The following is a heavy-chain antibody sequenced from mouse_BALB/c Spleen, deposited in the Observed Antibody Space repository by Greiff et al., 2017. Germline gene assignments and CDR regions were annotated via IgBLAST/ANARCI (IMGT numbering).Heavy chain of an antibody. Sequence: EVKLVESGGGLVQPGGSLKLSCAASGFTFSSYTMSWVRQTPEKRLEWVAYISNGGGSTYYPDTVKGRFTISRDNAKNTLYLQMSSLKSEDTAMYYCARPSRVYDGYYERAWFAYWGQGTLVTVSA. V-gene: IGHV5-12-2*01. J-gene: IGHJ3*01. CDR3: ARPSRVYDGYYERAWFAY. CDR2: ISNGGGST. D-gene: IGHD2-3*01. CDR1: GFTFSSYT.